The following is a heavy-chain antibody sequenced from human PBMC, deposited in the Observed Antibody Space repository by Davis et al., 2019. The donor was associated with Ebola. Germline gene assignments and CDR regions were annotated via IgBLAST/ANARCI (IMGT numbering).Heavy chain of an antibody. J-gene: IGHJ6*02. CDR2: ISSSSSTI. Sequence: PRGSLRLSCAASGFTFSSYSMNWVRQAPGKGLEWVSYISSSSSTIYYADSVKGRFTISRDNAKNSLYLQMNSLRAEDTAVYYCARGKELRYFACMDVWGQGTTVTVSS. CDR3: ARGKELRYFACMDV. V-gene: IGHV3-48*04. D-gene: IGHD3-9*01. CDR1: GFTFSSYS.